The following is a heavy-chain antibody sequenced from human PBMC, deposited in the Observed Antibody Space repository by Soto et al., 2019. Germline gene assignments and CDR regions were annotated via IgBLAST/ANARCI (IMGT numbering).Heavy chain of an antibody. Sequence: PSETLSLTCTVSGGSISSGNYYWSWIRQHPGKGLEWIGYIYYSGSTYYNPSLKSRVTISVDTSKNKFSLKLSSVTAADTAVYYCASTYYNASSGPFDYWGQGTLVTVSS. V-gene: IGHV4-31*03. J-gene: IGHJ4*02. CDR2: IYYSGST. CDR3: ASTYYNASSGPFDY. CDR1: GGSISSGNYY. D-gene: IGHD3-22*01.